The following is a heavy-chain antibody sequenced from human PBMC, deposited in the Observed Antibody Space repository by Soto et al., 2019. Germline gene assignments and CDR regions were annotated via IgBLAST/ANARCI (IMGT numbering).Heavy chain of an antibody. J-gene: IGHJ6*03. CDR3: AREGNGSGSYYNSYYYYMDV. Sequence: GASVKVSCKASGYTFTCYYMHWVRQAPGQGLEWMGWINPNSGGTNYAQKFQGWVTMTRDTSISTAYMELSRLRSDDTAVYYCAREGNGSGSYYNSYYYYMDVWGKGTTVTV. CDR1: GYTFTCYY. CDR2: INPNSGGT. V-gene: IGHV1-2*04. D-gene: IGHD3-10*01.